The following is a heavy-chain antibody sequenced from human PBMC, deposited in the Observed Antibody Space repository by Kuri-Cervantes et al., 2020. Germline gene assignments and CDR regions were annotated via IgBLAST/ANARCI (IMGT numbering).Heavy chain of an antibody. V-gene: IGHV3-7*01. Sequence: GESLKISCAASGFTFSSYGMHWVRQAPGKGLEWVANIKQDGSEKYYVDSVKGRFTISRDNAKNSLYLQMNSLRAEDTAVYYCARASYYDILTGYSDYYGMDVWGQGTTVTVSS. D-gene: IGHD3-9*01. CDR2: IKQDGSEK. CDR3: ARASYYDILTGYSDYYGMDV. CDR1: GFTFSSYG. J-gene: IGHJ6*02.